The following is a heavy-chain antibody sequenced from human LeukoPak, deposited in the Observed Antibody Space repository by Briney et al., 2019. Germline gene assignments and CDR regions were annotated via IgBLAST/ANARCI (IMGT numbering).Heavy chain of an antibody. J-gene: IGHJ4*02. D-gene: IGHD2-2*01. CDR1: GFTFSDYY. Sequence: GGSLRLSCAASGFTFSDYYMSWIRQAPGKGLEWVSYISSSSSYTNYADSVKGRFTISRDNAKNSLYLQMNSLRAEDTAVYYCARDRRYCSSTSCYYFDYWGQGTPVTVSS. CDR3: ARDRRYCSSTSCYYFDY. V-gene: IGHV3-11*06. CDR2: ISSSSSYT.